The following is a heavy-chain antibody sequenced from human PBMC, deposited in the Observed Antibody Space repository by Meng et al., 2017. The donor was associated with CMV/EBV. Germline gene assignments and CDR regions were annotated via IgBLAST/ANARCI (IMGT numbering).Heavy chain of an antibody. CDR1: GGSISSGDYY. Sequence: QAPPREVGPGLVKPSQTLSLTFTVSGGSISSGDYYWSWIRQPPGKGLEWIGYIYYSGSTYYNPSLKSRVTISVDTSKNQFSLKLSSVTAADTAVYYCARVTSRVAGAFDYWGQGTLVTVSS. D-gene: IGHD1-14*01. CDR2: IYYSGST. V-gene: IGHV4-30-4*08. CDR3: ARVTSRVAGAFDY. J-gene: IGHJ4*02.